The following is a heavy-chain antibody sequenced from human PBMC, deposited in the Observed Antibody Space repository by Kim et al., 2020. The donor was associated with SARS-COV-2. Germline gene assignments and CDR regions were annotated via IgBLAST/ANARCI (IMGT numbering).Heavy chain of an antibody. J-gene: IGHJ4*02. CDR1: GFTFSSYG. Sequence: GGSLRLSCAASGFTFSSYGMHWVRQAPGKGLEGVAVISYDGSNKYYADSVKGRFTISRDNSKNTLYLQMNSLRAEDTAVYYCAKPPSYSSSWYEFDYWGQGTLVTVSS. D-gene: IGHD6-13*01. CDR2: ISYDGSNK. V-gene: IGHV3-30*18. CDR3: AKPPSYSSSWYEFDY.